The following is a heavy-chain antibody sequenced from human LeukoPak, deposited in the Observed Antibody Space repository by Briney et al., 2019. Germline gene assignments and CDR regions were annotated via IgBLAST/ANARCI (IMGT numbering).Heavy chain of an antibody. J-gene: IGHJ4*02. V-gene: IGHV4-34*01. CDR3: ARAQYSYGYNDY. CDR1: GGSFSGYY. CDR2: INHSGST. Sequence: PSGTLSLTCAVYGGSFSGYYWSWIRQPPGKGLEWIGEINHSGSTNYNPSLKSRVTISVDTSKNQFSLKLSSVTAADTAVYYCARAQYSYGYNDYWGQGTLVTVSS. D-gene: IGHD5-18*01.